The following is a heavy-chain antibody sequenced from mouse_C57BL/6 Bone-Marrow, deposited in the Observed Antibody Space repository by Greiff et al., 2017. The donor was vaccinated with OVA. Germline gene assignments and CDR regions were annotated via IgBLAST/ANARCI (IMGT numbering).Heavy chain of an antibody. D-gene: IGHD2-1*01. Sequence: VQLVESGAELARPGASVKLSCKASGYTFTSYGISWVKQRPGQGLEWIGEIYPRSGNTYYNEKFKGKATLTADKSSSTAYMELRSLTSEDSAVYFCARRRYYGNYDAMDYWGQGTSVTVST. CDR1: GYTFTSYG. CDR3: ARRRYYGNYDAMDY. CDR2: IYPRSGNT. V-gene: IGHV1-81*01. J-gene: IGHJ4*01.